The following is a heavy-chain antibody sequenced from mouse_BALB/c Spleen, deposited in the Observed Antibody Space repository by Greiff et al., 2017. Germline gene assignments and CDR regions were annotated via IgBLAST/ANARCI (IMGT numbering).Heavy chain of an antibody. Sequence: EVQLQQSGGGLVQPGGSRKLSCAASGFTFSSFGMHWVRQAPEKGLEWVAYISSGSSTIYYADTVKGRFTISRDNPKNTLFLQMTSLRSEDTAMYYCARSKGNWDFDYWGQGTTLTVSS. CDR3: ARSKGNWDFDY. CDR2: ISSGSSTI. J-gene: IGHJ2*01. CDR1: GFTFSSFG. V-gene: IGHV5-17*02. D-gene: IGHD4-1*01.